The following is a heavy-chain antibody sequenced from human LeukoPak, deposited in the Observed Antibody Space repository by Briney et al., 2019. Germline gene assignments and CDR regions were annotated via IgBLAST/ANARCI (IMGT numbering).Heavy chain of an antibody. CDR2: ISGSGGST. D-gene: IGHD2-15*01. CDR3: AKDGPYCSGGTCYPAAY. CDR1: GFTFSSYV. V-gene: IGHV3-23*01. J-gene: IGHJ4*02. Sequence: PGGSLRLSCAASGFTFSSYVMSWVRQAPGKGLEWVSAISGSGGSTYYADSVKGRFTISRDNSKNTLYLQMNNLRAEDTAVHYCAKDGPYCSGGTCYPAAYWGQGTLVTVSS.